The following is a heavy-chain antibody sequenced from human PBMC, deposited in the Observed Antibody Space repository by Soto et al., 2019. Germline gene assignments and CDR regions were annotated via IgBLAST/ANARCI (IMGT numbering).Heavy chain of an antibody. CDR3: AREGSSTSCQFDS. J-gene: IGHJ4*02. CDR2: IYYTGST. V-gene: IGHV4-59*12. CDR1: GDAIKSYY. Sequence: PSGTLSLTCSVSGDAIKSYYWSWIRQPPGKGLEWIGYIYYTGSTSHNPSLKSRVTISVDTSKNQVSLRLTSVTAADTAVYYCAREGSSTSCQFDSWGPGTLVTVSS. D-gene: IGHD2-2*01.